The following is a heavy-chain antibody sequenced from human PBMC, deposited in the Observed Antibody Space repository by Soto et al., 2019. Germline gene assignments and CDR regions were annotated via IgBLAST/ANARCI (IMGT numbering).Heavy chain of an antibody. V-gene: IGHV4-34*01. CDR1: GGSFSGYY. CDR3: ARGGLTTVPPLT. Sequence: QMQLQQWGAGLLKPSETLSLTCAVYGGSFSGYYYYWIRQPPGKGLEWIGEINRSGSTNYNPSLKSPVTISVDTSKNQFSLTLSSVPAADTAIYYCARGGLTTVPPLTWGQGTLVTVSS. CDR2: INRSGST. D-gene: IGHD4-17*01. J-gene: IGHJ4*02.